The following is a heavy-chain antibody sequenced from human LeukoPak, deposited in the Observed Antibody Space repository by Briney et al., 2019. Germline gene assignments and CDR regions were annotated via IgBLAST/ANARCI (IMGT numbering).Heavy chain of an antibody. Sequence: ASETVSLTCTVSGGSTSSDYWSRIRQSSGKGLEWVGYVYNSGDTGKNPSLKSRVTILLDTSKNQCSLKLTSVSAADTAVYYCARLKLGAYFDLWGRGTLVTVSS. J-gene: IGHJ2*01. D-gene: IGHD3-16*01. CDR2: VYNSGDT. CDR1: GGSTSSDY. CDR3: ARLKLGAYFDL. V-gene: IGHV4-59*08.